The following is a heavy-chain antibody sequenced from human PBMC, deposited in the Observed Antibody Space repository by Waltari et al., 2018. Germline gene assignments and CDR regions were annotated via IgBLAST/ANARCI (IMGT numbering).Heavy chain of an antibody. D-gene: IGHD2-15*01. CDR2: IYYSGST. CDR1: GGSISSGGYY. J-gene: IGHJ2*01. CDR3: ARGQLLVRSSQSWYFDR. Sequence: QVQLQESGPGLVKPSQTLSLTCTVSGGSISSGGYYWSWIRQHPGKGLEWIGYIYYSGSTYYNPSRKSRVTISVDTSKNQFSLKLSSVTAADAAGYYCARGQLLVRSSQSWYFDRWGRGTLVTVSS. V-gene: IGHV4-31*03.